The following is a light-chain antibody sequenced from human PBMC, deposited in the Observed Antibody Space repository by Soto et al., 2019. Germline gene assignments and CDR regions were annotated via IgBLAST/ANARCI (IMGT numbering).Light chain of an antibody. CDR3: QQYDASPRT. CDR2: GVS. J-gene: IGKJ1*01. Sequence: EIVLTQSPATLSLSPRERTTLSCRASQSVSSGYLAWYQHKPGQAPRLLIYGVSSRAPGIPDRFSGSGSGTDFTLTISSLEPEDFAVYYCQQYDASPRTFGQGTQVEVK. CDR1: QSVSSGY. V-gene: IGKV3-20*01.